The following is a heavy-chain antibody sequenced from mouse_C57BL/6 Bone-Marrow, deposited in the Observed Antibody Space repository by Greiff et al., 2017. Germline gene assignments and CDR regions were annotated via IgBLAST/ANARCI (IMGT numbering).Heavy chain of an antibody. CDR3: ARHNLYDAMDY. V-gene: IGHV5-6*01. Sequence: EVQRVESGGDLVKPGGSLKLSCAASGFTFSSYGMSWVRQTPDKRLEWVATISSGGSYTYYPDSVKGRFTISRDNAKNTLYLQMSSLKSEDTAMYYCARHNLYDAMDYWGQGTSVTVSS. CDR1: GFTFSSYG. J-gene: IGHJ4*01. CDR2: ISSGGSYT.